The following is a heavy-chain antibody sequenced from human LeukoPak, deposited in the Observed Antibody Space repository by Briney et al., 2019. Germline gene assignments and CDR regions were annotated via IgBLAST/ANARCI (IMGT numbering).Heavy chain of an antibody. J-gene: IGHJ4*02. CDR3: ARDFSMATIPGY. CDR1: GFTFSSYS. V-gene: IGHV3-21*01. CDR2: ISSSSSYI. D-gene: IGHD5-24*01. Sequence: GGSLRLSCAAAGFTFSSYSMNWVRQAPGKGLEWVSSISSSSSYIYYADSVKGRFTISRDNAKNSLHLQMNSLRAEDTAVYYCARDFSMATIPGYWGQGTLVTVSS.